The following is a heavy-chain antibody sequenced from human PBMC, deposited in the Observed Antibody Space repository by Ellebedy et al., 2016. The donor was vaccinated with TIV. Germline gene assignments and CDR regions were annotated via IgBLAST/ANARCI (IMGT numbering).Heavy chain of an antibody. J-gene: IGHJ2*01. Sequence: MPSETLSLTCTVSGGSISSSSYYWGWIRQPPGKGLEWIGSIYYSGSTYYNPSLKSRVTISVDTSKNQFSLKLSSVTAAETAVYYCARGSIAAAGTRYFHLWGRGTLVTVSS. V-gene: IGHV4-39*01. D-gene: IGHD6-13*01. CDR1: GGSISSSSYY. CDR3: ARGSIAAAGTRYFHL. CDR2: IYYSGST.